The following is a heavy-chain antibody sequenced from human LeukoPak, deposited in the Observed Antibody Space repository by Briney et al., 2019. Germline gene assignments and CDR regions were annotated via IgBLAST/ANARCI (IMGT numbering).Heavy chain of an antibody. V-gene: IGHV4-34*01. Sequence: SETLSLTCAVYGGSFSGYYWSWIRQPPGKGLEWIGEINHSGSTNYNPSLKSRVTISVDTSKNQFSLKLSSVTAADTAVYYCARSIAAADPYYGMDVWGQGTTVTVSS. CDR1: GGSFSGYY. D-gene: IGHD6-13*01. J-gene: IGHJ6*02. CDR3: ARSIAAADPYYGMDV. CDR2: INHSGST.